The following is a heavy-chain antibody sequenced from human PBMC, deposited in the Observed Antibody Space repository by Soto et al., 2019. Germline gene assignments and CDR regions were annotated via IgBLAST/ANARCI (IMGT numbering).Heavy chain of an antibody. CDR3: ARDAVRSRAVAGTETDFDY. CDR1: GYIFTSYA. Sequence: ASVKVSCKASGYIFTSYAISWVRQAPGQGLNWMGWVSANNGNTNYAQKLQGRVTMTTDTSTSTAYMELRSLKSDDTAVYYCARDAVRSRAVAGTETDFDYWGQGTLVTVSS. V-gene: IGHV1-18*01. J-gene: IGHJ4*02. CDR2: VSANNGNT. D-gene: IGHD6-19*01.